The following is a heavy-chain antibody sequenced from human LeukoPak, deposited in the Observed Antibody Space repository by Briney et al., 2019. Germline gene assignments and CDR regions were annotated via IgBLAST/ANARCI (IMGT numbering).Heavy chain of an antibody. CDR1: GFTLRSYW. J-gene: IGHJ4*02. CDR2: IKQDGSET. V-gene: IGHV3-7*01. Sequence: GGSLRLSCAASGFTLRSYWMSWVRQAPGKGLEWVANIKQDGSETYYVDPVKGRFTISRDNAKNSLYLQMNSLKAEDTAVYYCARTSGTGWSYWGQGTLVTVSS. CDR3: ARTSGTGWSY. D-gene: IGHD6-19*01.